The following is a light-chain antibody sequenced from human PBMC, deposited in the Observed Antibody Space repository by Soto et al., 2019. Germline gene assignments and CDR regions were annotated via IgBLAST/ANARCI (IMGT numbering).Light chain of an antibody. CDR1: QSVSSSN. CDR3: KQYGSSPIT. Sequence: ENVLTQSPATLSLSPGERATLSCRASQSVSSSNLAWYQQKPGQAHRLLISGASSRATGVPDRFSGGGSGTDFTLTIRRLEPEDFALYYCKQYGSSPITFGQGTRLEIK. J-gene: IGKJ5*01. CDR2: GAS. V-gene: IGKV3-20*01.